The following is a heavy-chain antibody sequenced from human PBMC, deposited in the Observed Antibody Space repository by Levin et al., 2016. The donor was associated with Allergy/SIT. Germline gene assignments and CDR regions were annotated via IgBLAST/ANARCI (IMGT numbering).Heavy chain of an antibody. D-gene: IGHD3-22*01. CDR3: ASRKTYYDTAEFDY. CDR2: IYYSGST. CDR1: GGSISSYY. J-gene: IGHJ4*02. Sequence: SETLSLTCTVSGGSISSYYWSWIRQPPGKGLEWIGYIYYSGSTNYNPSLKSRVTISVDTSKNQFSLKLSSVTAADTAVYYCASRKTYYDTAEFDYWGQGTLVTVSS. V-gene: IGHV4-59*01.